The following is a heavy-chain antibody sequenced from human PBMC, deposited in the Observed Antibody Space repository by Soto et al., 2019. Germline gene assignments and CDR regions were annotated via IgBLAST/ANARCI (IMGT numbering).Heavy chain of an antibody. CDR2: IYYSGST. Sequence: QVQLQESGPGLVKPSQTLSLTCTVSGGSISSGGYYWSWIRQHPGKGLEWIGYIYYSGSTYYNPSLKSRATISVDTSKNQFSLKLSSVTVADTAVYYCARVGCSSTSCYRAYYYYYMDVWGKGTTVTVSS. CDR1: GGSISSGGYY. J-gene: IGHJ6*03. V-gene: IGHV4-31*03. D-gene: IGHD2-2*01. CDR3: ARVGCSSTSCYRAYYYYYMDV.